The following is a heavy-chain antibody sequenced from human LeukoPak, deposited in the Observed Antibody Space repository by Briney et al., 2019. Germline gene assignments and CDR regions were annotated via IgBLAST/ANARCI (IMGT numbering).Heavy chain of an antibody. CDR2: INPNSGDT. CDR1: GYTFTGYY. J-gene: IGHJ4*02. CDR3: AREGLGYCSSTSCYRGSGYFDY. V-gene: IGHV1-2*02. Sequence: ASVKVSCKASGYTFTGYYMHWVRQAPGQGLEWMGWINPNSGDTNYAQKFQGRVTMTRDTSISTAYMELSRLRSDDTAVYYCAREGLGYCSSTSCYRGSGYFDYWGQGTLVTVSS. D-gene: IGHD2-2*02.